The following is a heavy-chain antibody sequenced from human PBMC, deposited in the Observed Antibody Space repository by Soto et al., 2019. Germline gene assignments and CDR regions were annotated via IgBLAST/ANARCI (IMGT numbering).Heavy chain of an antibody. J-gene: IGHJ3*02. CDR2: IYYSGST. CDR1: CGSIISYY. CDR3: ARSGSYYAFDI. Sequence: SETLSLTCTFSCGSIISYYWSWIRQPPGKGLEWIGYIYYSGSTTYNPSLKSRVTISVDTSKNQFSLKLSSVTAADTAVYYCARSGSYYAFDIWGQGTMVTVSS. V-gene: IGHV4-59*01. D-gene: IGHD1-26*01.